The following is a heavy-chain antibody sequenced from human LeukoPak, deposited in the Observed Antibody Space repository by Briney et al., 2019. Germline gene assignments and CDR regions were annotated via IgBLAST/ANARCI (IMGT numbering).Heavy chain of an antibody. V-gene: IGHV5-51*01. CDR1: CYSFTNNW. D-gene: IGHD3-22*01. CDR3: VRHSHYYDSTTTNRPLPVVY. Sequence: GAALETSFKAACYSFTNNWIGWGRPMPGKGGERRGIIYPGDSDTKYSTPFKGQVNISDEKTITTAYLQWGILRASDTAMYYCVRHSHYYDSTTTNRPLPVVYWGQGTLVTVSS. CDR2: IYPGDSDT. J-gene: IGHJ4*02.